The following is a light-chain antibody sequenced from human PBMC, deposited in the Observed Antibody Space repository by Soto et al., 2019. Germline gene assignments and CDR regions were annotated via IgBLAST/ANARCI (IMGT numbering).Light chain of an antibody. J-gene: IGLJ1*01. V-gene: IGLV2-11*01. CDR2: DVS. CDR3: CSYAGSYTYV. CDR1: SSDVGAYNY. Sequence: QSALTQPRSVSGSPGQSVTISCTGTSSDVGAYNYVSWYQQHPGKAPKLMISDVSKRPSGVADRFSGYKSDNTASLTISGLQAEDEADYCCCSYAGSYTYVFGTGTKLTVL.